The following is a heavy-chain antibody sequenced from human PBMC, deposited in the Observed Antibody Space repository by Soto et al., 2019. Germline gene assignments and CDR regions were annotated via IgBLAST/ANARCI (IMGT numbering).Heavy chain of an antibody. V-gene: IGHV4-39*01. D-gene: IGHD4-4*01. CDR1: GGSISSSSYY. Sequence: QLQLQESGPGLVKPSETLSLTCTVSGGSISSSSYYWGWIRQPPGKGLEWIGSIYSSGSTYYNPYRKSRVTISVEKSKNQCSPRLSSGTAADTAVYYCAIRPDYSNALRVHAHWYCDLWGRGTLVTVSS. J-gene: IGHJ2*01. CDR3: AIRPDYSNALRVHAHWYCDL. CDR2: IYSSGST.